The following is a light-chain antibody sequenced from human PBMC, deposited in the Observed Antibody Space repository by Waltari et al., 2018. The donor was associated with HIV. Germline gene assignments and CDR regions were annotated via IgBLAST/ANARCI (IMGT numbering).Light chain of an antibody. J-gene: IGLJ3*02. CDR3: CSYTGSTTWV. CDR1: SSDVGSYNV. CDR2: EDN. Sequence: QSALTQPVSVSGSPGQSITISCTGTSSDVGSYNVVSWYQQHPGKAPKLMIYEDNKRPSGVSNRFSGSKSGNTASLTISGLQAEDEADYYCCSYTGSTTWVFGGGTKLTVL. V-gene: IGLV2-23*01.